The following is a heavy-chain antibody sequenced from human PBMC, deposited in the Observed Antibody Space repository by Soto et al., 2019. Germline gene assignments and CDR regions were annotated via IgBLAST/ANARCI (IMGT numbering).Heavy chain of an antibody. Sequence: GGSLRLSCAASGFTFSSYWMHWVRQAPGKGLVWVSRINSDGSSTSYADSVKGRFTISRDNAKNTLYPQMNRLRAEDTAVNYCARRGGDSNNYYYGMDVWGQGTTVTVSS. CDR3: ARRGGDSNNYYYGMDV. V-gene: IGHV3-74*01. CDR2: INSDGSST. D-gene: IGHD2-21*02. J-gene: IGHJ6*02. CDR1: GFTFSSYW.